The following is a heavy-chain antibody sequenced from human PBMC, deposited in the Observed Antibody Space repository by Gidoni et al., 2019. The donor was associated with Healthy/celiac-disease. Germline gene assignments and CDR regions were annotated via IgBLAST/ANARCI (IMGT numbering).Heavy chain of an antibody. CDR3: AKVPSLGDAFDI. J-gene: IGHJ3*02. Sequence: QVQLQESGPGLVNPSETLSLTCTVSGGSISSYYWNWIRQPAGKGLEWIGRIYTSGSTNYNPSLKSRVTMSVDTSKNQFSLKLSSVTAADTAVYYCAKVPSLGDAFDIWGQGTMVTVSS. D-gene: IGHD3-16*01. V-gene: IGHV4-4*07. CDR1: GGSISSYY. CDR2: IYTSGST.